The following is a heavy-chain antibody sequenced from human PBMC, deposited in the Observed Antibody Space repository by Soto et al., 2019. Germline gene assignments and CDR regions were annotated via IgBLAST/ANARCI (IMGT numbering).Heavy chain of an antibody. CDR2: IFPDDSNT. CDR1: GYSFNSYW. J-gene: IGHJ4*02. D-gene: IGHD3-22*01. Sequence: GESLKISCKASGYSFNSYWIGWVRQMPGKGLEWMGVIFPDDSNTRYSPSFQGQVTISADKSITTAYLQWNSLKATDTALYYCARRLYDTSGYRHFDYWGQGTLVTVSS. CDR3: ARRLYDTSGYRHFDY. V-gene: IGHV5-51*01.